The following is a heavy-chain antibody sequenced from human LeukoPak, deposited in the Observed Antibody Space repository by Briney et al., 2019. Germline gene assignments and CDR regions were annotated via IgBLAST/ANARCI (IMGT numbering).Heavy chain of an antibody. CDR3: ARVGSRGDWFDY. J-gene: IGHJ5*01. CDR2: INSGGSAV. Sequence: GGSLRLSCAASGFTFSTYNMLWVRQTPGKGLEFLFYINSGGSAVHYADSVKDRFTFSRDNAKNSLYLQMTGLRVEDTGIYYCARVGSRGDWFDYWGQGTRVTVSS. CDR1: GFTFSTYN. D-gene: IGHD1-26*01. V-gene: IGHV3-48*01.